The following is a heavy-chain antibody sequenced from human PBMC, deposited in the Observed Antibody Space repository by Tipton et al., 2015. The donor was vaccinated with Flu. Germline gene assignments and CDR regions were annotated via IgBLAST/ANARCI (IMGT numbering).Heavy chain of an antibody. CDR1: GFTFSSFW. V-gene: IGHV3-7*01. D-gene: IGHD6-13*01. Sequence: SLRLSCAASGFTFSSFWMNWVRQAPGKGLEWVANIKQDGSQKYYVDSLKGRFTISRDNAKNSLYLQMNSLRAEDTAVYYCARDSYSSSWADYWGQGTLVTVSS. CDR2: IKQDGSQK. J-gene: IGHJ4*02. CDR3: ARDSYSSSWADY.